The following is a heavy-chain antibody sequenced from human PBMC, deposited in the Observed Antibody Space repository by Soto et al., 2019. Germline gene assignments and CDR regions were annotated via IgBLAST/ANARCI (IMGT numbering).Heavy chain of an antibody. D-gene: IGHD2-15*01. Sequence: QVQLVQSGAEVKKPGSSVKVSCKASGGTFSSYTISWVRQAPGQGLEWMGRIIPILGIANYAQKFQGRVTITADNSTSTAYMQLSSLRSGDTAVYYCASSIVKDCSGGSCYSDWGQGTLVTVSS. CDR2: IIPILGIA. CDR1: GGTFSSYT. CDR3: ASSIVKDCSGGSCYSD. J-gene: IGHJ4*02. V-gene: IGHV1-69*02.